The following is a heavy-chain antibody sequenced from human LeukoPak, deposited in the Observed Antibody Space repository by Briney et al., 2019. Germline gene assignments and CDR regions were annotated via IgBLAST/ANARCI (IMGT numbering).Heavy chain of an antibody. V-gene: IGHV1-2*02. D-gene: IGHD6-13*01. CDR1: GYTFTSYD. Sequence: GASVKVSCKASGYTFTSYDINWVRQATGQGLEWMGWMNPNSGGTNYAQKFQGRVTMTRDTSISTAYMELSRLRSDDTAVYYCAKDRRPNSYSSSWLDYWGQGTLITVSS. J-gene: IGHJ4*02. CDR3: AKDRRPNSYSSSWLDY. CDR2: MNPNSGGT.